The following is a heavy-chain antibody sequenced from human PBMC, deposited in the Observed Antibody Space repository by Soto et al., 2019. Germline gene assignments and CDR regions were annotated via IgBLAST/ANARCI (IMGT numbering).Heavy chain of an antibody. CDR2: ISAYNGNT. CDR3: AREGGPAASFYHYYYYYMEV. V-gene: IGHV1-18*01. Sequence: ASVKVSCKASGYTFTSYGISWVRQAPGQGLEWMGWISAYNGNTNYAQKLQGRVTMTTDTSTSTAYMELRSLRSDDTAVYYCAREGGPAASFYHYYYYYMEVWGNGTTVTVSS. J-gene: IGHJ6*03. CDR1: GYTFTSYG. D-gene: IGHD2-2*01.